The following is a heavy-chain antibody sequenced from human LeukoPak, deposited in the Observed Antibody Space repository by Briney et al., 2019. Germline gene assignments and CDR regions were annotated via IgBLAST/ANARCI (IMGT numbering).Heavy chain of an antibody. CDR1: GFTFSSYG. Sequence: GRSLRLSCAASGFTFSSYGMHWVRQAPGKGLEWVAVISYDGSNKYYADSVKGRFTISRDNSKNTLYLQMNSLRAEDTAVYYCAKDRDGYYQHWGQGTLVTVSS. J-gene: IGHJ1*01. D-gene: IGHD2-21*02. CDR2: ISYDGSNK. V-gene: IGHV3-30*18. CDR3: AKDRDGYYQH.